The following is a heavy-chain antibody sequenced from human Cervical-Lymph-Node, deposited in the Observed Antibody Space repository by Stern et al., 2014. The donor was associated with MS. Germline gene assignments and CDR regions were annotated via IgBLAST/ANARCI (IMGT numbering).Heavy chain of an antibody. D-gene: IGHD6-13*01. CDR3: ARGPAWLVAAAGTSWFGP. Sequence: EVQLVESGGGLVRPGGSLRLSCAVSGFTFSSYSMNWVRQAPGKGPEWVSYISSASTTIYYADSVKGRFTISRDNAKNSLFLQMNSLRVEDTAVYYCARGPAWLVAAAGTSWFGPWGQGTLVTVSS. CDR2: ISSASTTI. CDR1: GFTFSSYS. J-gene: IGHJ5*02. V-gene: IGHV3-48*01.